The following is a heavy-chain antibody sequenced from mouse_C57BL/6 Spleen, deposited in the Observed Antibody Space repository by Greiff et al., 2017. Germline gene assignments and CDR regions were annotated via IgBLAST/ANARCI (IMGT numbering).Heavy chain of an antibody. CDR2: LISVGCYT. CDR1: GFTFSSYG. CDR3: ARHGGSNYSFAWFAY. V-gene: IGHV5-6*01. J-gene: IGHJ3*01. Sequence: EVMLVESGGDLVKSGGSLKLSCAASGFTFSSYGMSWVRQTPDKRLEWVATLISVGCYTYSPVSVKGRFTIARDSAKNTLYLQMSSLKCEDTAMYYCARHGGSNYSFAWFAYWGQGTLVTVSA. D-gene: IGHD2-5*01.